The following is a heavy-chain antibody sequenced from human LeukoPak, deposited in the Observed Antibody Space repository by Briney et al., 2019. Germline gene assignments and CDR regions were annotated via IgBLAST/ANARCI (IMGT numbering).Heavy chain of an antibody. CDR1: GYTFTSYG. Sequence: ASVKVSCKASGYTFTSYGISWVRQAPGQGLEWMGWISAYNGNTNYAQKLQGRVTMTTDTSTSTAYMELRSLRSDDTAAYYCARVNSYRGGSYYFDYWGQGTLVTVSS. CDR2: ISAYNGNT. J-gene: IGHJ4*02. V-gene: IGHV1-18*01. D-gene: IGHD1-26*01. CDR3: ARVNSYRGGSYYFDY.